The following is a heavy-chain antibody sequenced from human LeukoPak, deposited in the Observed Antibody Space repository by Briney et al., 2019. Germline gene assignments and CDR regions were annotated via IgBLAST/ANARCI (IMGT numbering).Heavy chain of an antibody. Sequence: GGSLRLSCAASGFTFTNYAMSWVRQAPGKGLEWVSLISGSGDATKYADSVKGRFTISRDNSKNTLYLQMNSLRAEDTAVYYCVRDDDRPDNGLDYWGQGTLVTVSS. J-gene: IGHJ4*02. V-gene: IGHV3-23*01. CDR1: GFTFTNYA. D-gene: IGHD3-22*01. CDR3: VRDDDRPDNGLDY. CDR2: ISGSGDAT.